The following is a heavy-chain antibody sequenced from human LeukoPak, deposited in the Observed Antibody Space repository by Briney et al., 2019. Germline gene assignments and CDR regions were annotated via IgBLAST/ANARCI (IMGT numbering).Heavy chain of an antibody. Sequence: GASVKVSCKASGYTFTSYGISWVRQAPGQGLEWMGWISAYNGNTNYAQKLQGRVTMTTDTSTSTAYMELRSLGSDDTAVYYCATGTLWGSYRRIDALDIWGQGTMVTVSS. CDR3: ATGTLWGSYRRIDALDI. V-gene: IGHV1-18*01. CDR1: GYTFTSYG. CDR2: ISAYNGNT. D-gene: IGHD3-16*02. J-gene: IGHJ3*02.